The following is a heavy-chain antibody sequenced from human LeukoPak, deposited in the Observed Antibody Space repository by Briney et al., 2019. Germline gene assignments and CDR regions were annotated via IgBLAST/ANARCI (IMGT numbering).Heavy chain of an antibody. D-gene: IGHD6-13*01. CDR2: INPSGGST. J-gene: IGHJ6*02. Sequence: ASVKVSCKACGYTFTGYYMHWVRQAAGQGGEWMGIINPSGGSTSYVQKFQARATMTRQTSTSTVYVELSSLRSEDTAVYYCARGIRYSSKKGTDVSGQGTTVTVSS. V-gene: IGHV1-46*01. CDR1: GYTFTGYY. CDR3: ARGIRYSSKKGTDV.